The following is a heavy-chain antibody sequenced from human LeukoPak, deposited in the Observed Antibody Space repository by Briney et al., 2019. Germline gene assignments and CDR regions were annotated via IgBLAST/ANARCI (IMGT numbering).Heavy chain of an antibody. D-gene: IGHD6-13*01. CDR3: ARNRGILRKTWFDP. V-gene: IGHV4-34*01. J-gene: IGHJ5*02. CDR2: INHSGST. CDR1: GGSFSGYY. Sequence: SETLSLTCAVYGGSFSGYYWSWIRQPPGKGLEWIGEINHSGSTNYNPSLKSRVTISVDTSKNQFSLKLSSVTAADTAVYYCARNRGILRKTWFDPWGQGTLVTVSS.